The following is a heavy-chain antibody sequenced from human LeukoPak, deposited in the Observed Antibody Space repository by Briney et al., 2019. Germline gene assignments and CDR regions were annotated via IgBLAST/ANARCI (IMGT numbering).Heavy chain of an antibody. Sequence: SETLSLTCAVYGGSFSGYYWSWIRQPPGKGLEWIGEINHSGSTNYNPSLKSRVTISVDTSKNQFSLKLRSVTAADTAVYYCARAPAYRSGYYYWGQGTLVTVSS. CDR1: GGSFSGYY. J-gene: IGHJ4*02. V-gene: IGHV4-34*01. CDR2: INHSGST. D-gene: IGHD3-10*01. CDR3: ARAPAYRSGYYY.